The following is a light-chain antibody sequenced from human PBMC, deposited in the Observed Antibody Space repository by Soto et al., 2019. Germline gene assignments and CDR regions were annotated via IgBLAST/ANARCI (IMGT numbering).Light chain of an antibody. CDR2: GAS. J-gene: IGKJ2*01. CDR1: QSVISNF. Sequence: ENVLTQSPGTLSLSPGERAILSCRASQSVISNFLAWYQQKPGQAPRLLIYGASSRATGIPDRFSGSGSGTDFTLTISRLEPEDFAVYYCLQYGSSPYTFGHGAKLEIK. V-gene: IGKV3-20*01. CDR3: LQYGSSPYT.